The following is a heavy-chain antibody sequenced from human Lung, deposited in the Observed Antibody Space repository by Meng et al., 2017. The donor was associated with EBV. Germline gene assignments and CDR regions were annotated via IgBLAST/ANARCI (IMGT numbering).Heavy chain of an antibody. CDR3: ARDSDSAYSLGY. D-gene: IGHD2-21*01. CDR1: VGPIIIGIW. V-gene: IGHV4-4*02. J-gene: IGHJ4*02. CDR2: IHHSVST. Sequence: PSVTRSPPRPSAVGPIIIGIWWSWVHQSPGKVLEVIGEIHHSVSTNYNPSLKSLITMSLDNPKNQFSLKLSSVTAADTAVYYCARDSDSAYSLGYWGQGTLVTVSS.